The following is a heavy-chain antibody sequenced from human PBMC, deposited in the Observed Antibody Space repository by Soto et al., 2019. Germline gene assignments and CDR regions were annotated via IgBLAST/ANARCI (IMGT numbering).Heavy chain of an antibody. CDR2: LYARGTT. CDR3: ARDVTVTTPSYFND. CDR1: GLNFNTNY. J-gene: IGHJ4*01. D-gene: IGHD4-17*01. Sequence: EVQLVEFGGDLVQPGGSLRLSCTASGLNFNTNYMSWVRQAPGKGLEWVSILYARGTTYYADSVKGRFTISRDNSGNTLYLHMNSLRAEDTAVYYCARDVTVTTPSYFNDWGQGTLVTVSS. V-gene: IGHV3-66*01.